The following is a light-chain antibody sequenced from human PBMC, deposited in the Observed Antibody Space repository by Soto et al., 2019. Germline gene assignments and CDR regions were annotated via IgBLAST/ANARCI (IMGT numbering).Light chain of an antibody. CDR2: DVS. CDR3: SSYTGRTPPVV. Sequence: QSALTQPASVSGSPGQSITICCTGTSSDIGGYNFVSWYQQHPGKAPKLMIYDVSNRPSGVSNRFSGSKSGNTASLTISGLQAEDEADYYCSSYTGRTPPVVFGGGTKLTVL. CDR1: SSDIGGYNF. J-gene: IGLJ2*01. V-gene: IGLV2-14*01.